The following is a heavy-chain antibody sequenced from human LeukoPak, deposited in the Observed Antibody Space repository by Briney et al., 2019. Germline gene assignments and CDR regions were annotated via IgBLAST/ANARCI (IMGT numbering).Heavy chain of an antibody. V-gene: IGHV1-24*01. CDR1: GYTLTELS. CDR3: ARDAPPVPITGTTSGMDV. D-gene: IGHD1-20*01. J-gene: IGHJ6*02. Sequence: ASVKVSCKVSGYTLTELSMHWVRQAPGKGLEWMGGFDPEDGETIYAQKFQGRVTMTEDTSTDTAYMELRSLRSDDTAVYYCARDAPPVPITGTTSGMDVWGQGTTVTVSS. CDR2: FDPEDGET.